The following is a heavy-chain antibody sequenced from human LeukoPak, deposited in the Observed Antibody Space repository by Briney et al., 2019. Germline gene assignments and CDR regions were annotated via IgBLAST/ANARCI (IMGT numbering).Heavy chain of an antibody. J-gene: IGHJ5*02. CDR2: ISSSSSYI. V-gene: IGHV3-21*01. Sequence: GGSLRLSCAASGFTFSIYSMNWVRQAPGKGLEWVSSISSSSSYIHYADSVKGRFTISRDNAKNSLYLQMNSLRAEDTAVYYCARDATIDRYYDFWSGQNWFDPWGQGTLVTVSS. CDR3: ARDATIDRYYDFWSGQNWFDP. CDR1: GFTFSIYS. D-gene: IGHD3-3*01.